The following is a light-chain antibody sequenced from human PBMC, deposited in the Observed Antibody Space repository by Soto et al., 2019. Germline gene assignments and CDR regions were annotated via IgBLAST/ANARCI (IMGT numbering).Light chain of an antibody. J-gene: IGLJ1*01. CDR1: SSDVGSYNL. Sequence: QSALTQPASVSGSPGQSITISCTGTSSDVGSYNLVSWYQQHPGKAPKLMIYEGSKRPSGVSNRFSGSKSGNTASLTISGFQAEDEADYDCCSYAGSSTFLYVFGTGTQLTVL. V-gene: IGLV2-23*03. CDR3: CSYAGSSTFLYV. CDR2: EGS.